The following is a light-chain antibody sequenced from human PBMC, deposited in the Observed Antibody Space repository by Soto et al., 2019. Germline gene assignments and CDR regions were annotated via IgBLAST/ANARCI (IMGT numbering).Light chain of an antibody. CDR1: QSISSGF. V-gene: IGKV3-20*01. Sequence: EIVLTQSPGTLSLSPGERATLSCRASQSISSGFLAWYQQKPGQAPRLLIHGASSRATGIPDRFSGSGSGTDFPLLISSLELEDFAVYYCQLLTFGGGTKVEIK. J-gene: IGKJ4*01. CDR2: GAS. CDR3: QLLT.